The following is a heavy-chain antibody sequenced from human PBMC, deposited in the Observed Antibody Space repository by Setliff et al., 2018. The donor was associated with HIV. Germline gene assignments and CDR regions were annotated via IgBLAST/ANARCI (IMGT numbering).Heavy chain of an antibody. CDR3: AKVFDYGIDGFDI. Sequence: PGGSLRLSCAASGFNFNSYAMGWVRQAPGKGLEWVSTVGAVGAPTHYAESVKGRFTISKDNSKDTLYLQMSGLRDEDTALYYCAKVFDYGIDGFDIWGQGTLVTVSS. J-gene: IGHJ3*02. CDR1: GFNFNSYA. D-gene: IGHD4-17*01. CDR2: VGAVGAPT. V-gene: IGHV3-23*01.